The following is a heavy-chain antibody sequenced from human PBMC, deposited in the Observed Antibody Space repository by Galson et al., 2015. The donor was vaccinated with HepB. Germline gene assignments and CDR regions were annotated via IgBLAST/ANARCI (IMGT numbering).Heavy chain of an antibody. CDR1: GFTFSTYD. V-gene: IGHV3-30-3*01. J-gene: IGHJ4*02. Sequence: SLRLSCAASGFTFSTYDMHWVRQAPGRGLEWVAFISYDGNNKYYADSVKGRFTISRDNSKNTLYLQMNSLRADDTAVFYCAREALPAALGDYWGQGTLVTVSS. CDR2: ISYDGNNK. D-gene: IGHD2-2*01. CDR3: AREALPAALGDY.